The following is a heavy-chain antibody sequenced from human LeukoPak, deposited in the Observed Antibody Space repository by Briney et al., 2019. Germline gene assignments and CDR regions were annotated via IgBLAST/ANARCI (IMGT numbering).Heavy chain of an antibody. D-gene: IGHD3-22*01. CDR1: GFTFSSYA. V-gene: IGHV3-23*01. Sequence: QPGGSLRLSCAASGFTFSSYAMSWVRQAPGKGLEWVSAISGSGGSTYYADSVKGRFTISRDNSKNTLYLQMNSLRAEDTAVYYCAKAPMIVVVQVVPYFDYWGQGTLVTVSS. J-gene: IGHJ4*02. CDR3: AKAPMIVVVQVVPYFDY. CDR2: ISGSGGST.